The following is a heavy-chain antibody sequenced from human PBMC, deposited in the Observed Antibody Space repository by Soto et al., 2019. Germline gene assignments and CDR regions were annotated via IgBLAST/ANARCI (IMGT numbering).Heavy chain of an antibody. Sequence: SETLSLTCAVYGGSFSGYYWSWIRQPPGKGLEWIGEINHSGSTNYNPSLKSRVTISVDTSKNQFSLKLSSVTAADTAVYYCARTTYCYGYLDYWGQGTLVTVSS. CDR2: INHSGST. D-gene: IGHD5-18*01. CDR3: ARTTYCYGYLDY. CDR1: GGSFSGYY. V-gene: IGHV4-34*01. J-gene: IGHJ4*02.